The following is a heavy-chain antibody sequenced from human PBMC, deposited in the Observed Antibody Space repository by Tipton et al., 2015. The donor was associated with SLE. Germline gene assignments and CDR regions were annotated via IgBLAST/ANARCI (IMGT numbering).Heavy chain of an antibody. J-gene: IGHJ4*02. CDR3: ARVRVDTAMGVFDF. V-gene: IGHV1-18*01. Sequence: QLVQSGAEVKKPGASVKVSCKASGYTFTSHGISWVRQAPGQGLEGMGWISTYNGNTNYAQKLQGRVTMTSDTSTSTAYMELRSLRSDDTAIYYCARVRVDTAMGVFDFWGQGTLVTVSS. D-gene: IGHD5-18*01. CDR2: ISTYNGNT. CDR1: GYTFTSHG.